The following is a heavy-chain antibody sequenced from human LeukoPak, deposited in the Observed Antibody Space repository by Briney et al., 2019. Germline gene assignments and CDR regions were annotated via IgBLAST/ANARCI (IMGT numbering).Heavy chain of an antibody. CDR2: IKHDGSED. D-gene: IGHD4/OR15-4a*01. CDR3: ARSANYGGHAFFDY. CDR1: GFTFSSYW. Sequence: GGSLRLSCAASGFTFSSYWMTWVRQTPGKGPEWVANIKHDGSEDYFVDSVKGRFTISRDNAENSLHLQMSSLRAEDTAVYYCARSANYGGHAFFDYWGQGILVIVSS. V-gene: IGHV3-7*01. J-gene: IGHJ4*02.